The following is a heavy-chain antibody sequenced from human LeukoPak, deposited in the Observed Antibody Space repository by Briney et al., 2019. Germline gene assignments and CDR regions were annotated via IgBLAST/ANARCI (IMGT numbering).Heavy chain of an antibody. CDR2: IIPIFGTA. CDR3: ASIDCRSTSFAFYYYFMGV. CDR1: GGTFSSYA. Sequence: ASVKVSCKASGGTFSSYAISWVRQAPGQGLEWMGGIIPIFGTANYAQKFQGRVTITTDESTSTAYMELSSLRSEDTAVYYCASIDCRSTSFAFYYYFMGVLGKGTTVTVSS. D-gene: IGHD2-2*01. V-gene: IGHV1-69*05. J-gene: IGHJ6*03.